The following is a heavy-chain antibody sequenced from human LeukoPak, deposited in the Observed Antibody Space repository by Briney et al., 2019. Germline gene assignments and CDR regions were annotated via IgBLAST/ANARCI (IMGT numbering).Heavy chain of an antibody. D-gene: IGHD3-9*01. Sequence: GASVKFSCKASGYTFTSYGISWVRQAPGQGLEWMGWISAYNGNTNYAQKLQGRVTMTTDTSTSTAYMELRGLRSDDTAVYYCASRTTYYDILTGYYTDWFDPWGQGTLVTVSS. V-gene: IGHV1-18*01. CDR2: ISAYNGNT. CDR1: GYTFTSYG. CDR3: ASRTTYYDILTGYYTDWFDP. J-gene: IGHJ5*02.